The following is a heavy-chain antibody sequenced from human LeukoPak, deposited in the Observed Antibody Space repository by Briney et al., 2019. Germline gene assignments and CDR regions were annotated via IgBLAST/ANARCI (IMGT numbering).Heavy chain of an antibody. Sequence: GGSLRLSCAASGFTFSSYSMNWVRQAPGKGLEWVSSISSSSSYIYHADSVKGRFTISRDNAKNSLYLQMNSLRAGDTAVYYCARDMTTVTTIDYWGQGTLVTVSS. D-gene: IGHD4-17*01. CDR1: GFTFSSYS. CDR2: ISSSSSYI. CDR3: ARDMTTVTTIDY. V-gene: IGHV3-21*01. J-gene: IGHJ4*02.